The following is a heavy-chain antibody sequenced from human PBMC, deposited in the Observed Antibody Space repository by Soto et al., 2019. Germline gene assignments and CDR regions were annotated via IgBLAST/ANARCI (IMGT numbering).Heavy chain of an antibody. D-gene: IGHD1-26*01. V-gene: IGHV3-66*01. CDR2: IYSGGST. CDR1: GFTVSSNY. Sequence: PGGSLRLSCAASGFTVSSNYMSWVRQAPGKGLERVSVIYSGGSTYYADSVKGRFTISRDNSKNTLYLQMNSLRAEDTAVYYCARAPPDIVGATTSWFDPWGQGTLVTVSS. J-gene: IGHJ5*02. CDR3: ARAPPDIVGATTSWFDP.